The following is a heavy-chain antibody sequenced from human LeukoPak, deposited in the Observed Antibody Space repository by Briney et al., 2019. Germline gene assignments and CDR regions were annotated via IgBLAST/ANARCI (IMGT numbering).Heavy chain of an antibody. D-gene: IGHD1-1*01. J-gene: IGHJ5*02. CDR2: ISSSGSTI. CDR1: GGSISSYY. V-gene: IGHV3-11*01. Sequence: LSLTCTVSGGSISSYYWSWIRQAPGKGLEWVSYISSSGSTIYYADSVKGRFTISRDNAKNSLYLQMNSLRAEDTAVYYCARNGYLNWFDPWGQGTLVTVSS. CDR3: ARNGYLNWFDP.